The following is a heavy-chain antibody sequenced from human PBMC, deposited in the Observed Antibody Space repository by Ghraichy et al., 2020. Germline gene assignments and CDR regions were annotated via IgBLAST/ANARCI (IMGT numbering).Heavy chain of an antibody. CDR3: ARERTGDYPPYFFDH. CDR2: ISAYNGNT. J-gene: IGHJ4*02. CDR1: GYSFTSYG. Sequence: ASVKISCKSSGYSFTSYGISWVRQAPGQGLEWIGWISAYNGNTIYAQKLQDRVTMTTDTSTATAYMELRRLRSDDTAVYYCARERTGDYPPYFFDHWGQGTLVTVSS. V-gene: IGHV1-18*01. D-gene: IGHD7-27*01.